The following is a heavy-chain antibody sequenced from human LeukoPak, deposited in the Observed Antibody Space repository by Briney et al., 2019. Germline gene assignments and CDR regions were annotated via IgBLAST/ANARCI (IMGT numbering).Heavy chain of an antibody. V-gene: IGHV4-31*03. CDR1: GGSISSGGYY. Sequence: ASETLSLTCTVSGGSISSGGYYWSWIRQHPGKGLEWIGYIYYSGSTYYNPSLKSRVTISVDTSKNQFSLKLSSVTAADTAVYYCARTDIVVVEYYFDYWGQGTLVTVSS. CDR2: IYYSGST. D-gene: IGHD2-2*01. J-gene: IGHJ4*02. CDR3: ARTDIVVVEYYFDY.